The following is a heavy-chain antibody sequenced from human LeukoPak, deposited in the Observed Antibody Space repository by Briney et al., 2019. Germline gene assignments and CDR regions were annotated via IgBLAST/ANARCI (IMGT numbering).Heavy chain of an antibody. CDR1: GFTFSDYS. J-gene: IGHJ4*02. D-gene: IGHD3-10*01. CDR2: ISRSSNYI. V-gene: IGHV3-21*04. CDR3: ARAKPKNMVRGLIMRRESRYYFDY. Sequence: GGSLRLSCAASGFTFSDYSMNWVRQAPGKGLEWVSSISRSSNYIYYADSVKGRFTISRDNSKSTLYIQMNSLRAEDTAVYYCARAKPKNMVRGLIMRRESRYYFDYWGQGTLVTVSS.